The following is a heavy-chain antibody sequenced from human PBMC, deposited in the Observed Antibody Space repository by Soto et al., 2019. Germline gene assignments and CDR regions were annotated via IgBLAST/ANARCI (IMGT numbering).Heavy chain of an antibody. CDR1: GYIFVNYG. J-gene: IGHJ6*02. V-gene: IGHV1-18*01. Sequence: QVQLVQSGDEVRKPGSSVKVSCKASGYIFVNYGIAWVRQAPGQGLGWMGWISPYSGNTHDASKVQGRLTMTTDTSRSTAYMDMGSLTSDDTAVYYCAMVDNFVTPAPQDVWGQGTTVTVSS. CDR2: ISPYSGNT. CDR3: AMVDNFVTPAPQDV. D-gene: IGHD5-12*01.